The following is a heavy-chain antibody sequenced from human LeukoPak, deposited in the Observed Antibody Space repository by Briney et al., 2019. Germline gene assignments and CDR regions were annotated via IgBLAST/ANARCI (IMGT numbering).Heavy chain of an antibody. Sequence: NSAVPQSLLCTVCGGSVSRGNYYGRWIWQPPGKGLEWIGYIYYSGSTNYNPSLKSRVTISVDTSKNQFSLKLSSVTAADTAVFYCARVASGYDVFDNWGQGTMVTVSS. CDR2: IYYSGST. J-gene: IGHJ3*02. V-gene: IGHV4-61*01. CDR1: GGSVSRGNYY. CDR3: ARVASGYDVFDN. D-gene: IGHD3-3*01.